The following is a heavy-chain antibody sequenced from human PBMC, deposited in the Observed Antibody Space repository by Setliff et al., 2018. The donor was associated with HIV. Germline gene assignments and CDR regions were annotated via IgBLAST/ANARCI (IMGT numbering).Heavy chain of an antibody. V-gene: IGHV4-61*09. CDR1: GGSISSGSYY. CDR2: IYTNGYT. Sequence: SETLSLTCSVSGGSISSGSYYWTWIRQPAGKGPEWIGHIYTNGYTNYNPSLKSRATISVDTSKNQFSLRLTSVTAADTAVYYCARAPPGIQNDAFDVWGQGTMVTVSS. CDR3: ARAPPGIQNDAFDV. J-gene: IGHJ3*01.